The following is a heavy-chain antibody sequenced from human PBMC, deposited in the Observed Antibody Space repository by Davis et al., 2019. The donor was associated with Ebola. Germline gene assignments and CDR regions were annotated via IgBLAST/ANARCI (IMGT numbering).Heavy chain of an antibody. CDR2: INHSGST. Sequence: MPSETLSLTCAVYGGSFSGYYWSWIRQPPGKGLEWIGEINHSGSTNYNPSLKSRVTISVDKSKNQFSLELSSVTVADTAIYYCARVMGGCSSTSCFLDPWGQGTLVTVSS. CDR3: ARVMGGCSSTSCFLDP. J-gene: IGHJ5*02. V-gene: IGHV4-34*01. D-gene: IGHD2-2*01. CDR1: GGSFSGYY.